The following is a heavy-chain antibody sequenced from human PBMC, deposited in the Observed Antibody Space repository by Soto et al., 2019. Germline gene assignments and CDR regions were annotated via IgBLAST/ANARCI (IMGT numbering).Heavy chain of an antibody. J-gene: IGHJ6*02. V-gene: IGHV3-23*01. CDR1: GVTFRSYT. CDR2: VSGSGDTT. CDR3: ANYGMDV. Sequence: EVQLLESGGGLVQRGGSLRLSCAASGVTFRSYTMTWVRQAPGKGLEWVSAVSGSGDTTYYADSVKGRFTISRDNSKNTLYLQMNSLRGEDTAVYYCANYGMDVWGQGTTVTVSS.